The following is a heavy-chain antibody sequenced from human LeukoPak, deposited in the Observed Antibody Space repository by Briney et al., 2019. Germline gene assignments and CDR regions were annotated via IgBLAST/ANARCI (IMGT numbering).Heavy chain of an antibody. J-gene: IGHJ4*02. Sequence: SETLSLTCAVYGGSFSGYYWGWLRQPPGKGLEWMGSIYYSGSTYYNPSLTTRVTISVDTSKNQFSLKLSAVTAADTAVYYCFSGRGGKSARSDYWGQGTLVTVSS. D-gene: IGHD4-23*01. V-gene: IGHV4-34*01. CDR2: IYYSGST. CDR1: GGSFSGYY. CDR3: FSGRGGKSARSDY.